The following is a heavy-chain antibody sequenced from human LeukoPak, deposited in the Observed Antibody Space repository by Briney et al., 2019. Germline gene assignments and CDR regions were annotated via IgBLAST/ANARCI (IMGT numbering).Heavy chain of an antibody. Sequence: SETLSLTCVVYGGSLSDYYWSWIRQPPGKGLEWIGYIYYSGSTNYNPSLKSRVTISVDTSKNQFSLKLSSVTAADTAVYYCARAPDSSGYYVDYWGQGTLVTVSS. CDR2: IYYSGST. CDR3: ARAPDSSGYYVDY. D-gene: IGHD3-22*01. V-gene: IGHV4-59*01. J-gene: IGHJ4*02. CDR1: GGSLSDYY.